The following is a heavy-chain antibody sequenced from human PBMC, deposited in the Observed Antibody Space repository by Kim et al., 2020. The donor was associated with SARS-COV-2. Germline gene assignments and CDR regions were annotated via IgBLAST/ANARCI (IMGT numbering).Heavy chain of an antibody. D-gene: IGHD5-18*01. Sequence: ASVKVSCKASGYTFTSYAMHWVRQAPGQRLEWMGWINAGNGNTKYSQKFQGRVTITRDTSASTAYMELSSLRSEDTAVYYCAREGIQGVYYYYGMDVWGQGTTVTVSS. J-gene: IGHJ6*02. CDR1: GYTFTSYA. CDR2: INAGNGNT. CDR3: AREGIQGVYYYYGMDV. V-gene: IGHV1-3*01.